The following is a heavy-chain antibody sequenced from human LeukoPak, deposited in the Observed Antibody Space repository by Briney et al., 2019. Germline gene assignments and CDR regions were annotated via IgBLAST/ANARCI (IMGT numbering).Heavy chain of an antibody. J-gene: IGHJ6*03. CDR3: AGYPYYYYYMDV. CDR2: IYYSGST. V-gene: IGHV4-39*01. Sequence: PSETLSLTCTVSGGSISSSSYYWGWIRQPPGQGLEWIGSIYYSGSTYYNPSLKSRVTISVDTSKNQFSLKLSSVTAADTAVYYCAGYPYYYYYMDVWGKGTTVTVSS. CDR1: GGSISSSSYY. D-gene: IGHD2-2*01.